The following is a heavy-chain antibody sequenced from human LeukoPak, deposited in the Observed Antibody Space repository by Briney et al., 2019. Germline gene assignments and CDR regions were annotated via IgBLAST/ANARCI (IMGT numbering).Heavy chain of an antibody. V-gene: IGHV4-30-4*08. CDR3: AGTYYYFTSPFDY. J-gene: IGHJ4*02. CDR2: IYYSGST. Sequence: SQTLSLTCTVSGGSISSGDYYWSWIRQPPGKGLEWIGYIYYSGSTYYNPSLKSRVTISVDTSKNQFSLKLSSVTAADTAVYYCAGTYYYFTSPFDYWGQGTLVTVSS. CDR1: GGSISSGDYY. D-gene: IGHD3-3*01.